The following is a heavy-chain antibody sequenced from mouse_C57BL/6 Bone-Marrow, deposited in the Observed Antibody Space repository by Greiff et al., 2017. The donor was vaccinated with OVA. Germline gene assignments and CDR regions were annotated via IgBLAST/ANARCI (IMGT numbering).Heavy chain of an antibody. Sequence: VQLQQSGAELVRPGASVKLSCTASGFNIKDYYMHWVKQRPEQGLEWIGRIDPEDGDTAYAPKFQGKATMTADTSSNTAYLQLSSLTSEDTAVYYCTPPYYGSRFVYWGQGTSHTVSS. CDR3: TPPYYGSRFVY. CDR2: IDPEDGDT. J-gene: IGHJ2*02. V-gene: IGHV14-1*01. CDR1: GFNIKDYY. D-gene: IGHD1-1*01.